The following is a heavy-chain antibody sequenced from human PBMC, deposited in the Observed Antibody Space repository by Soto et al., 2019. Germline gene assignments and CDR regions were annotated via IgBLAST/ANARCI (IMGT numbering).Heavy chain of an antibody. CDR1: GFTFSSFG. V-gene: IGHV3-74*01. CDR2: INGDGSIT. J-gene: IGHJ4*02. D-gene: IGHD2-21*01. Sequence: GGSLRLSCAARGFTFSSFGMHWVRQAPGKGPVWVSRINGDGSITNYADSVKGRFTISRDNAKNTLYIHMNSLRAGDTAVYYCVRDMALWRLYSWGQGNLLTVSS. CDR3: VRDMALWRLYS.